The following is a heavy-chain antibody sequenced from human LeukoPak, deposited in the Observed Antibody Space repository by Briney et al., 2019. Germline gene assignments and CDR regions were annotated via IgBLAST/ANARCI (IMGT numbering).Heavy chain of an antibody. CDR1: GGTFSSYA. Sequence: ASVKVSCKASGGTFSSYAMSWVRQAPGKGLEWVSAISGSGGSTYYADSVKGRFTISRDNSKNTLYLQMNSLRAEDTAVYYCAKGLTYYYDSSGYCDAFDIWGQGTMVTVSS. CDR2: ISGSGGST. V-gene: IGHV3-23*01. CDR3: AKGLTYYYDSSGYCDAFDI. J-gene: IGHJ3*02. D-gene: IGHD3-22*01.